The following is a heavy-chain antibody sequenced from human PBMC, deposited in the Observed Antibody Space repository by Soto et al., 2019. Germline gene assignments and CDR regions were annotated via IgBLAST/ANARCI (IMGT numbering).Heavy chain of an antibody. V-gene: IGHV4-30-4*01. CDR3: AREPYLPIARNDF. D-gene: IGHD3-10*01. CDR2: IYYSGTT. J-gene: IGHJ4*02. Sequence: SLTAACNGSGGCIGSADCFWSWLRQPPGKGLEWIGYIYYSGTTYYNPSLKGRLSISIDTSRNQFSLSLNSVTAADTAVYFCAREPYLPIARNDFWGQGAQVTVSS. CDR1: GGCIGSADCF.